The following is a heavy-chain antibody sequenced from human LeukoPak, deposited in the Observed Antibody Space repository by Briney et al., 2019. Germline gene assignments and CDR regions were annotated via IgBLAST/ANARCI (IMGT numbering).Heavy chain of an antibody. CDR2: MNPSSGNT. CDR1: GYTFTSYD. J-gene: IGHJ1*01. V-gene: IGHV1-8*01. D-gene: IGHD6-13*01. Sequence: ASVKVSCKASGYTFTSYDINWVRQATGQGLEWMGWMNPSSGNTGYAQKFQGRVTMTRNTSISTAYMELSSLRSEDTAVYYCARVSSSSWPEYFQHWGQGTLVTVSS. CDR3: ARVSSSSWPEYFQH.